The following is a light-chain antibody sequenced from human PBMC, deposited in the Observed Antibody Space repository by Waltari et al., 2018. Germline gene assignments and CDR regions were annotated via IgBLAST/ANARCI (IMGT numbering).Light chain of an antibody. CDR1: QSISNRY. CDR2: GVF. CDR3: QHYGSSPE. V-gene: IGKV3-20*01. Sequence: EIVLTQSPGTLYLSPGERATLSCRASQSISNRYLAWYQQRPGQAPRLLIYGVFSRATGIPDRFSGSGSGTDFTLTISRLEPEDFAVYYCQHYGSSPEFGQGTKVEIK. J-gene: IGKJ1*01.